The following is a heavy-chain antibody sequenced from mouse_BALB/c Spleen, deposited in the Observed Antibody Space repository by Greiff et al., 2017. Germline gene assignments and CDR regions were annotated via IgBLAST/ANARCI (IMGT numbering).Heavy chain of an antibody. V-gene: IGHV5-4*02. J-gene: IGHJ2*01. CDR3: ARDNDY. Sequence: EVQRVESGGGLVKPGGSLKLSCAASGFTFSDYYMYWVRQTPEKRLEWVATISDGGSYTYYPDSVKGRFTISRDNAKNNLYLQMSSLKSEDTAMYYCARDNDYWGQGTTLTVSS. CDR1: GFTFSDYY. CDR2: ISDGGSYT.